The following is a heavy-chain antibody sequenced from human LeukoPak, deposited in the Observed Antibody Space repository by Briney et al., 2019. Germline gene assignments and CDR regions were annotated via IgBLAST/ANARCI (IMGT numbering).Heavy chain of an antibody. CDR3: ARIMITFGGVIVPFDY. CDR2: IKQDGSEK. D-gene: IGHD3-16*02. V-gene: IGHV3-7*03. J-gene: IGHJ4*02. CDR1: GFTFSSYW. Sequence: GGSLRLSCAASGFTFSSYWMSWDRQAPGKGLEWVANIKQDGSEKYYVDSVKGRFTISRDNAKNSLYLQMNSLRAEDTAVYYCARIMITFGGVIVPFDYWGQGTLVTVSS.